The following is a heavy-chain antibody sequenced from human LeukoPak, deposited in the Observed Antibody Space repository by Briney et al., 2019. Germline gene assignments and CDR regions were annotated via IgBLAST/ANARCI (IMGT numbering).Heavy chain of an antibody. CDR2: ISSSGSTI. CDR3: ARDPFIVATPGLDY. J-gene: IGHJ4*02. CDR1: GFTFSSYA. Sequence: GGSLRLSCAASGFTFSSYAMSWVRQAPGKGLEWVSYISSSGSTIYYADSVKGRFTISRDNAKNSLYLQMNSLRAEDTAVYYCARDPFIVATPGLDYWGQGTLVTVSS. V-gene: IGHV3-48*04. D-gene: IGHD5-12*01.